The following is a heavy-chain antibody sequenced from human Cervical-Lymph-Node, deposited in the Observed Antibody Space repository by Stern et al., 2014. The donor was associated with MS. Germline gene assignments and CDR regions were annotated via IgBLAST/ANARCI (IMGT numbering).Heavy chain of an antibody. V-gene: IGHV1-69*01. CDR1: GGTFSSYA. Sequence: VHLVESGAEVKKPGSSVKVSCKASGGTFSSYAISWVRQAPGQGLEWMGGIIPIFDTANYAQKFQGRVTITADESTSTAYMELSSLRSEDTAVYYCARSSGWYQPVLDYWGQGTLVTVSS. D-gene: IGHD6-19*01. CDR2: IIPIFDTA. J-gene: IGHJ4*02. CDR3: ARSSGWYQPVLDY.